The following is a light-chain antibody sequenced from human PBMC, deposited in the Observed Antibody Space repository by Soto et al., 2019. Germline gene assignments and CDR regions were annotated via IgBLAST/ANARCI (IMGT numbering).Light chain of an antibody. J-gene: IGKJ1*01. Sequence: EIVLTQSPGTLSLSPGERATLSCRASQSVSSNYLAWYQQQPGQAPRLLIYDASSRATGIPGRFSGTGSGTDFTLTISRLEPEDSAVYYCHQYVTSPRTFGQGTKVEIK. CDR3: HQYVTSPRT. V-gene: IGKV3-20*01. CDR2: DAS. CDR1: QSVSSNY.